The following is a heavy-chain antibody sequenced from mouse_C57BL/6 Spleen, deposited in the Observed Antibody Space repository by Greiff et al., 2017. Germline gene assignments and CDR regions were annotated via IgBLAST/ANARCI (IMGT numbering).Heavy chain of an antibody. CDR2: IDPSDSYT. CDR1: GYTFTSYW. J-gene: IGHJ1*03. CDR3: ARGGSSPDYWYFDV. Sequence: VKLQQPGAELVMPGASVKLSCKASGYTFTSYWMHWVKQRPGQGLEWIGEIDPSDSYTNYNQKFKGKSTLTVDKSSNTAYMQLSSLTSEDSAVYYCARGGSSPDYWYFDVWGTGTTVTVSS. V-gene: IGHV1-69*01. D-gene: IGHD1-1*01.